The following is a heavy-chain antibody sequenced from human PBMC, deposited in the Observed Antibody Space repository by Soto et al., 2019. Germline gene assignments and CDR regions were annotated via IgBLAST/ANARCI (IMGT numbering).Heavy chain of an antibody. V-gene: IGHV3-23*01. CDR2: ISGSGVVA. J-gene: IGHJ4*02. CDR1: EFTFINYA. CDR3: AQVIQKWRWISDF. D-gene: IGHD2-15*01. Sequence: EVQLLQSGGGFAQPGGSLRLSCEGSEFTFINYAMTWVRQAPGKGLEWVSTISGSGVVAYYADSVKGRFTISRDNSKNTVYLQMNTLRVEDTAVYFCAQVIQKWRWISDFWGQGTLVAVSS.